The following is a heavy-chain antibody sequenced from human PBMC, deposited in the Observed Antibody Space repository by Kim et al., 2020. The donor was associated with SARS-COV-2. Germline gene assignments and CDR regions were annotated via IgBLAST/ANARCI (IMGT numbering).Heavy chain of an antibody. CDR3: ARLGCSSTSCPDAFDI. J-gene: IGHJ3*02. D-gene: IGHD2-2*01. Sequence: SLKSRVTISVDTSKNQFSLKLSSVTAAATAVYYCARLGCSSTSCPDAFDIWGQGTMVTVSS. V-gene: IGHV4-59*08.